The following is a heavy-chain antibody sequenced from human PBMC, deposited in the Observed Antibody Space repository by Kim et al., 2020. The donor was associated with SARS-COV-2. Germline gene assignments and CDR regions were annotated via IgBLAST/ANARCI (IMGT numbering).Heavy chain of an antibody. CDR3: ARALDYGDYSYYFDY. V-gene: IGHV4-59*01. D-gene: IGHD4-17*01. J-gene: IGHJ4*02. CDR2: IYYSGST. Sequence: SETLSLTCTVSGGSISSYYWSWIRQPPGKGLEWIGYIYYSGSTNYNPSLKSRVTISVDTSMNQFSLKLSSVTAADTAVYYCARALDYGDYSYYFDYRGQGTLVSVSS. CDR1: GGSISSYY.